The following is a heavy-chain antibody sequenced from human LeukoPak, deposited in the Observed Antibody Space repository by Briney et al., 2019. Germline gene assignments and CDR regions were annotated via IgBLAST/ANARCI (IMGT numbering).Heavy chain of an antibody. CDR2: ISYDGSNK. CDR1: GFTFSSYA. CDR3: ARGGTMVRGRSPFDP. D-gene: IGHD3-10*01. J-gene: IGHJ5*02. Sequence: GGSLRLSCAASGFTFSSYAMHWVRQAPGKGLEWVAVISYDGSNKHYADSVKGRFTISRDNSKNTLYLQMNSLRAEDTAVYYCARGGTMVRGRSPFDPWGQGTLVTVSS. V-gene: IGHV3-30-3*01.